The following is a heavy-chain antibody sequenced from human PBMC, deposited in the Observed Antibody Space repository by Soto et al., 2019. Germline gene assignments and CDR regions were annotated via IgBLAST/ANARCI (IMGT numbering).Heavy chain of an antibody. CDR3: ARSTLGLSPIDY. Sequence: GGSLRLSCAASGFTFSSYWMHWVRQAPGKGLVWVSRINSDGSSTSYADSVKGRFTISRDNAKNTLYLQMNSLRAEDTAVYYCARSTLGLSPIDYWGQGTLVTVSS. D-gene: IGHD3-3*01. CDR1: GFTFSSYW. V-gene: IGHV3-74*01. J-gene: IGHJ4*02. CDR2: INSDGSST.